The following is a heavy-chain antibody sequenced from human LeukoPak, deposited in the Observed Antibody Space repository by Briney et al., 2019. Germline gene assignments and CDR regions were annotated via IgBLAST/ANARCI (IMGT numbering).Heavy chain of an antibody. CDR1: GLTFSSYW. D-gene: IGHD1-26*01. CDR3: ARDGSGSYFD. Sequence: GGSLRLSCAASGLTFSSYWMSWVRQAPGKGLEWVANIKQDGSEKYYVDSVKGRFTISRDNAKNSLYLQMNSLRAEDTAVYYCARDGSGSYFDWGQGTLVTVSS. V-gene: IGHV3-7*01. J-gene: IGHJ4*02. CDR2: IKQDGSEK.